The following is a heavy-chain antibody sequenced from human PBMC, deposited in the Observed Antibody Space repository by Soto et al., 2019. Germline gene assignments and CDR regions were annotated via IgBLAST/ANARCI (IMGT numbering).Heavy chain of an antibody. Sequence: EVQLVESGGGLVEPGRSLRLSCAASGFNFDDHAMNWVRLAPGKGLEWVSGISANGAFVGYANSVKGRFTISRDNAKNSLFLQKSSLRREDTAVYYCTRDIFRTITTVDYWGQGTLVTVSS. CDR2: ISANGAFV. J-gene: IGHJ4*02. CDR3: TRDIFRTITTVDY. CDR1: GFNFDDHA. V-gene: IGHV3-9*01. D-gene: IGHD2-21*01.